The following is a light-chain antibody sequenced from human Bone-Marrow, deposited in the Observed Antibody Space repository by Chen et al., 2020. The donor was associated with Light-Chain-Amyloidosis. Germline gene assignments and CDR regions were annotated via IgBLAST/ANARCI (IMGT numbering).Light chain of an antibody. CDR2: DVS. V-gene: IGLV2-11*01. J-gene: IGLJ3*02. CDR1: SGDVGGYYF. Sequence: QSALTQPRSVSGSPGQSITISCTGTSGDVGGYYFVSWYQQHPGKAPQLIIYDVSKRPPGVPYRFSGSKSGNTASLTVHGLQAEDEADYYCSSYAGRYTWVFGGGTKLTVL. CDR3: SSYAGRYTWV.